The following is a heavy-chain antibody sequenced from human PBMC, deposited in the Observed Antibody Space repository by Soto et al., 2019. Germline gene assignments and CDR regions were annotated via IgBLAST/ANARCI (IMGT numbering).Heavy chain of an antibody. CDR2: IYYSGST. V-gene: IGHV4-30-4*01. D-gene: IGHD6-6*01. J-gene: IGHJ6*02. Sequence: TLSLTCTVSGGSISSGDYYWSWIRQPPGKGLEWIGYIYYSGSTYYNPSLKSRVTISVDTSKNQFSLKLSSVTAADTAVYYCARDASIAARYYYGMDVWGQGTTVTVSS. CDR1: GGSISSGDYY. CDR3: ARDASIAARYYYGMDV.